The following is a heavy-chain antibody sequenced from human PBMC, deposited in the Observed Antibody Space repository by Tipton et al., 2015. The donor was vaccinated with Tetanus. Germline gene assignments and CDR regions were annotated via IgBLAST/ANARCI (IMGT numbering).Heavy chain of an antibody. CDR2: IAYDGRNN. J-gene: IGHJ6*02. CDR3: ARRSLTNYGLDV. D-gene: IGHD1-1*01. V-gene: IGHV3-30*03. CDR1: ESTFSDFG. Sequence: SLRLSCVAAESTFSDFGMHWVRQAPGRGLEWVAVIAYDGRNNFYADSVKGRFTISRDNSKNTVYLQMNSLRAEDTAVYFCARRSLTNYGLDVWGQGTPVTVSS.